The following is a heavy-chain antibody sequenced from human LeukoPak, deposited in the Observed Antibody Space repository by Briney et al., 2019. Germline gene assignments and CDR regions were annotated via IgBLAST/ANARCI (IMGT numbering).Heavy chain of an antibody. CDR3: AREVPSRYYDSSGYFDY. D-gene: IGHD3-22*01. V-gene: IGHV1-46*01. Sequence: ASVKVSCKASGYTFTSYYMHWVRQAPGQGLEWMGIINPSGGSTSCAQKFQGRVTMTRDTSTSTVYMELSSLRSEDTAVHYCAREVPSRYYDSSGYFDYWGQGTLVTVSS. CDR1: GYTFTSYY. CDR2: INPSGGST. J-gene: IGHJ4*02.